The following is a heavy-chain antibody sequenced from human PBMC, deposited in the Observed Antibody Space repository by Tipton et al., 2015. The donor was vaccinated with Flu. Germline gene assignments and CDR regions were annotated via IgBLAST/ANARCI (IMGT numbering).Heavy chain of an antibody. CDR2: TYSGGST. CDR3: ARVGGSWSRYFDY. Sequence: QLVQSGGGLIQPGGSLRLSCAASGFTVSSNYMSWVRQAPGKGLEWVSVTYSGGSTDYADSVKGRFTISRDNSKNTLYLQMNSLRAEDPAVYFCARVGGSWSRYFDYWGQGTLVTVSS. J-gene: IGHJ4*02. CDR1: GFTVSSNY. V-gene: IGHV3-53*01. D-gene: IGHD2-15*01.